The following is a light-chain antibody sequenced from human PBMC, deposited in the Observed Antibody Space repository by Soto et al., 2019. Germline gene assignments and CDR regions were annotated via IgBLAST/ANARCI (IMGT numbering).Light chain of an antibody. CDR2: DVS. J-gene: IGLJ1*01. V-gene: IGLV2-14*01. CDR1: SSDFGAYSY. Sequence: QSALTQPASVSGSPGQSITISCTGTSSDFGAYSYVSWYQQHPGKAPKLMIYDVSNRPSGVSNRFSGSKSGNTASLTISGLQAEDEADYYCSSYRSSSTLYVFGTGTKVTVL. CDR3: SSYRSSSTLYV.